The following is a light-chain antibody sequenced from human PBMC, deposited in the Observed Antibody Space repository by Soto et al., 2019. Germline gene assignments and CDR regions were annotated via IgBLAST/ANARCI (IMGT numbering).Light chain of an antibody. J-gene: IGLJ2*01. CDR3: SSYAGSNTVL. CDR1: SSDVGGYLY. V-gene: IGLV2-8*01. CDR2: EVT. Sequence: QSALTQPPSASGSPGQSVTISCTGTSSDVGGYLYVSWYQQHPGKAPKLMIFEVTKRPSGVPDRFSGSKSGNTASLTVSGLQAEDDANYYCSSYAGSNTVLFGGGTKLTVL.